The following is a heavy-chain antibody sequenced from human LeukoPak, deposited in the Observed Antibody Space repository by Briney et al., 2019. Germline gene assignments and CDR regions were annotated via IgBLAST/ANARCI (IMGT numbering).Heavy chain of an antibody. CDR1: GASITSYY. CDR3: ARHGAAAAGDYFYYYLDV. D-gene: IGHD6-13*01. Sequence: NPSETLPLTCTVSGASITSYYWSWIRQLPGKGLEWIGYIYYSGSTNYNPSLKSQVTISVDTSKNQFSLKLSSVSAADTAVYYCARHGAAAAGDYFYYYLDVWGKGTTVTVSS. J-gene: IGHJ6*03. CDR2: IYYSGST. V-gene: IGHV4-59*08.